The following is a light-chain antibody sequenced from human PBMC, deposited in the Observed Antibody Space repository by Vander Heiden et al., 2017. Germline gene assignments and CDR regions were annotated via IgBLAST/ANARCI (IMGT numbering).Light chain of an antibody. CDR3: QQRSSWPDT. V-gene: IGKV3-11*01. CDR1: QSVRRY. Sequence: EIVLTQSPGTLSLSPGERATLSCRASQSVRRYLAWYQQKLGQAPRLLIYDASNRATDIPARFSGSGSGTDFTLTITSLEPEDFAVYYCQQRSSWPDTFGQGTRLEIK. J-gene: IGKJ5*01. CDR2: DAS.